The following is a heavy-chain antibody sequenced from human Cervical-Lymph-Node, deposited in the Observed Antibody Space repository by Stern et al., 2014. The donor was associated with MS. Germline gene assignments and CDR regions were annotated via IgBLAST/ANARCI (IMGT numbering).Heavy chain of an antibody. CDR3: ARIRGTARLIDY. Sequence: QVKLKESGPALVKPTQTLTLTCTFSGFSLSTGGMCVTWIRQPPGKALEWLGLIDWDGDKYYRTPLRTRLTISKDTFKNQVVLTMTNMDPVDTATYYCARIRGTARLIDYWGQGTLVTVSS. CDR1: GFSLSTGGMC. V-gene: IGHV2-70*01. J-gene: IGHJ4*02. D-gene: IGHD1/OR15-1a*01. CDR2: IDWDGDK.